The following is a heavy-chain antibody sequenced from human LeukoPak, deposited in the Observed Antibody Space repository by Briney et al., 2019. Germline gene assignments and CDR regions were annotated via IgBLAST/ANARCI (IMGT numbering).Heavy chain of an antibody. J-gene: IGHJ2*01. D-gene: IGHD4-17*01. CDR3: ARRPYYGDYATPYWYFDL. V-gene: IGHV4-34*01. CDR1: GGSFSGYY. CDR2: INHSGST. Sequence: KPSETLSLTCAVYGGSFSGYYWSWIRQPPGKGLEWIGEINHSGSTNYNPSLKSRVTISVDTSKNQFSLKLSSVTAADTAVYYCARRPYYGDYATPYWYFDLWGRGTLVTVSS.